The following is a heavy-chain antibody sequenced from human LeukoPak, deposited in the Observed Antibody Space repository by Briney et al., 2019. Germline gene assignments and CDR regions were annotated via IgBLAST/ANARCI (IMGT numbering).Heavy chain of an antibody. V-gene: IGHV3-7*03. CDR3: AREWELPRAGGYYFDY. CDR2: IKQDGSEK. J-gene: IGHJ4*02. Sequence: GGSLRLSCAASGFTFSSYWMSWVRQAPGKGLEWVANIKQDGSEKYYVDSVKGRFTISRDNAKNSLYLQMNSLKIEDTAVYYCAREWELPRAGGYYFDYWGQGTLVTVSS. D-gene: IGHD1-26*01. CDR1: GFTFSSYW.